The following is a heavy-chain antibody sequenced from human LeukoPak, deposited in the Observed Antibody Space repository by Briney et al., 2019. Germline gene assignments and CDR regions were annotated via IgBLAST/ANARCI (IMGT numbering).Heavy chain of an antibody. CDR2: LNEDGSVK. V-gene: IGHV3-7*01. J-gene: IGHJ4*02. CDR3: ANVPRSTVSY. Sequence: PGGSLRLSCAASEFNFSTNWMHWVRQTPGKGLEWVAELNEDGSVKYYVASVKGRFTISRDNAKSLLFLQMYNLRTEDTGVYFCANVPRSTVSYWGRGTLVTVSS. CDR1: EFNFSTNW. D-gene: IGHD2-2*01.